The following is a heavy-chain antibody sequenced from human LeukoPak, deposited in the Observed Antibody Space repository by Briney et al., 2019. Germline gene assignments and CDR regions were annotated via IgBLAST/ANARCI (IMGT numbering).Heavy chain of an antibody. V-gene: IGHV1-46*01. CDR2: INPRGGSS. CDR1: GYIFASNY. Sequence: ASVKVSCKASGYIFASNYIHWVGQAPGQGLEWMGIINPRGGSSIYAQKFQGRVTMTRDMSTSTVYMELGSLTSEDTAVYYCARDPKDDTSGYYYFDYWGQGTLVTVSS. CDR3: ARDPKDDTSGYYYFDY. J-gene: IGHJ4*02. D-gene: IGHD3-22*01.